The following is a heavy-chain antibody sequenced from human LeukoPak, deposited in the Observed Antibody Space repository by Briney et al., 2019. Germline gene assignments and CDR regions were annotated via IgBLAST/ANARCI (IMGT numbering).Heavy chain of an antibody. J-gene: IGHJ4*02. Sequence: KSSETLSLTCAVYGGSFSGYYWSWIRQPPGKGLEWIGEINHSGSTNYNPSLKSRVTISVDTSKNQFSLKLSSVTAADTAVYYCARGKLWLGTDYWGQGTLVTVSS. CDR1: GGSFSGYY. D-gene: IGHD5-18*01. CDR3: ARGKLWLGTDY. CDR2: INHSGST. V-gene: IGHV4-34*01.